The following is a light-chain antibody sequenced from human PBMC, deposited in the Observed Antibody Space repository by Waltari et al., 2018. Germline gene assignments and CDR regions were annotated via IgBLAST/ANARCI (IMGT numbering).Light chain of an antibody. CDR3: ALYMGSGIWV. CDR2: KAN. CDR1: SGSLSTTSS. J-gene: IGLJ3*02. Sequence: QTVVTQEPSLSVSPGGTVTLTCALSSGSLSTTSSDTCYQQTPGQAPRTLVYKANARSSGVPDRFSGSILGNTAALTTTGAQADDESDYYCALYMGSGIWVFGGGTRLTVL. V-gene: IGLV8-61*01.